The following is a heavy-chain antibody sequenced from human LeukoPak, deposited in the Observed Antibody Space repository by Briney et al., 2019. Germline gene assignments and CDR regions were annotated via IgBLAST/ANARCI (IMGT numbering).Heavy chain of an antibody. V-gene: IGHV3-33*01. D-gene: IGHD5-12*01. CDR2: IWSDGSNK. CDR3: ARGGMSAFYYGKDA. Sequence: GRSLRLSCAASGFSFSSHGMHWVRQAPGKGLEWVASIWSDGSNKYYADSVKGRFTISRDNSKNTLYLQMNSLRAEDTAAYYCARGGMSAFYYGKDAWGQGTTVTVSS. J-gene: IGHJ6*02. CDR1: GFSFSSHG.